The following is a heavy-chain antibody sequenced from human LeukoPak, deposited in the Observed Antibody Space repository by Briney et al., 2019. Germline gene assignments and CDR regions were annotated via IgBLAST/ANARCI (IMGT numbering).Heavy chain of an antibody. V-gene: IGHV4-31*03. J-gene: IGHJ5*02. Sequence: PSETLSLTCTVSGGSISSGGYYWTWIRQHPGKGLEWIGYIYYSGSTYYNPSLKRRVTISVDTSKNQFSLKLSSVTAADTAVYYCARDRGNTVTTPLGWFDPWGQGNLVTVSS. CDR1: GGSISSGGYY. D-gene: IGHD4-17*01. CDR3: ARDRGNTVTTPLGWFDP. CDR2: IYYSGST.